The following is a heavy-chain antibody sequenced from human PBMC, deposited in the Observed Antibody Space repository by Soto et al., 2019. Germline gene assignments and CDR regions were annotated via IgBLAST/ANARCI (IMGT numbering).Heavy chain of an antibody. CDR2: IYYSGST. CDR3: ARDRWGIAVAGTNYGMDV. Sequence: SETLSLTCTVSGGSISSVCYYWSWVRQHPGKGLEWIGYIYYSGSTYYNPSLKSRVTISVDTSKNQFSLKLSSVTAADTAVYYCARDRWGIAVAGTNYGMDVWGQGTTVT. J-gene: IGHJ6*02. D-gene: IGHD6-19*01. CDR1: GGSISSVCYY. V-gene: IGHV4-61*01.